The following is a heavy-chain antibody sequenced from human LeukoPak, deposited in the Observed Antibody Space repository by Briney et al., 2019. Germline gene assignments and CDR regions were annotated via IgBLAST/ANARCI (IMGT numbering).Heavy chain of an antibody. D-gene: IGHD5-18*01. Sequence: EPSETLSLTYAVSGYSISSGYYWGWIRQPPGKGLEWIGSIYHSGSTYYNPSLKSRVTISVDTSKSQFSLKLSSVTAADTAVYYCARSYSYGLSFDYWGQGTLVTVSS. J-gene: IGHJ4*02. CDR3: ARSYSYGLSFDY. V-gene: IGHV4-38-2*01. CDR2: IYHSGST. CDR1: GYSISSGYY.